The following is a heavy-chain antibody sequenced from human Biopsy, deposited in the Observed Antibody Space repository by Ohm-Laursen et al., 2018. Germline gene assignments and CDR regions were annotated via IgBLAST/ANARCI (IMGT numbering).Heavy chain of an antibody. CDR2: ISNSGNT. CDR3: ARRGSGGRSFDY. J-gene: IGHJ4*02. V-gene: IGHV4-59*08. CDR1: GDSINSSY. Sequence: TLSLTCIGSGDSINSSYWSWIRQAPGKGLEWIGFISNSGNTNYNPSLKSRVTISADTSKNQFSLKLGSVTVADTAVFYCARRGSGGRSFDYWGQGSLVTVSS. D-gene: IGHD2-15*01.